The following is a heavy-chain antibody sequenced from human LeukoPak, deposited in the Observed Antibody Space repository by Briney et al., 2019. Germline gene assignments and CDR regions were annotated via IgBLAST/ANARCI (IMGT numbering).Heavy chain of an antibody. V-gene: IGHV1-69*13. CDR3: ARESSKGAFDI. J-gene: IGHJ3*02. CDR1: GGTFSTYA. CDR2: IIPLFGTA. Sequence: ASVTVSCKASGGTFSTYAISWVRQAPGQGLEWMGGIIPLFGTANYAHKFQGRVTITADESTSTAYMALSSLRSEDTVLYYCARESSKGAFDIWGQGTMVTVSS.